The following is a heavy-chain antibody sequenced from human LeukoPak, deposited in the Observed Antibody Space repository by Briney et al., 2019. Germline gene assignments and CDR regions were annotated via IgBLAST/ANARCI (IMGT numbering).Heavy chain of an antibody. CDR2: ISGSGGST. D-gene: IGHD2-2*01. J-gene: IGHJ4*02. V-gene: IGHV3-23*01. CDR3: AKGDCCSTSCRLPKSYFDY. Sequence: PGGSLRLSCTASGFTFGDYAMSWVRQSPGKGLEWVSAISGSGGSTYYADSVKGRFTISRDNSKNTLYLQMNSLRAEDTAVYYCAKGDCCSTSCRLPKSYFDYWGQGTLVTVSS. CDR1: GFTFGDYA.